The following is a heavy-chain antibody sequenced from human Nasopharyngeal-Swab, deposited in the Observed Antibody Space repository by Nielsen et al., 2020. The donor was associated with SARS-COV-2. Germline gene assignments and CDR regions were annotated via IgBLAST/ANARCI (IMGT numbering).Heavy chain of an antibody. Sequence: SLKISCAASGFTFDDYAMHWVRQAPGKGLEWVSGISWNSGSTGYADSVKGRFTISRDNAKNSLYVQMNSLRAEDTALYYCAKDNNPYYYDSSGYAFDIWGQGTMVTVSS. CDR1: GFTFDDYA. V-gene: IGHV3-9*01. CDR2: ISWNSGST. D-gene: IGHD3-22*01. J-gene: IGHJ3*02. CDR3: AKDNNPYYYDSSGYAFDI.